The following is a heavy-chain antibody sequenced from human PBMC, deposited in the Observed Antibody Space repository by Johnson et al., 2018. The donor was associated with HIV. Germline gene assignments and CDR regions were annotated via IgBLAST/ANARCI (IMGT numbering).Heavy chain of an antibody. V-gene: IGHV3-30-3*01. J-gene: IGHJ3*02. D-gene: IGHD5-24*01. Sequence: QMQLVESGGGVVQPGRSLRLSCAASGFTFSCYAMHWVRQAPGKGLEWVAVISYDGSNKYYADSVKGRFTIYIDNSKNTLYLQMNSLRAEDTAVYYCAKDAPQEKAFDIWGQGTMVTVSS. CDR3: AKDAPQEKAFDI. CDR1: GFTFSCYA. CDR2: ISYDGSNK.